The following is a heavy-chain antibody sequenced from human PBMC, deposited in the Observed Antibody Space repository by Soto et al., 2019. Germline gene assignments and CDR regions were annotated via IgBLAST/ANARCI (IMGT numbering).Heavy chain of an antibody. CDR3: AKENVPTAGPGSIWFDP. D-gene: IGHD6-13*01. Sequence: SETLSLTCTVSGGSISAYYWTWIRQPPGKGLEWIGYILYSGNTNYNPSLKSRVTMSVDTSKNQLSLRLTSVTVADTAVYFCAKENVPTAGPGSIWFDPWGRGTLVTVSS. J-gene: IGHJ5*02. CDR2: ILYSGNT. CDR1: GGSISAYY. V-gene: IGHV4-59*01.